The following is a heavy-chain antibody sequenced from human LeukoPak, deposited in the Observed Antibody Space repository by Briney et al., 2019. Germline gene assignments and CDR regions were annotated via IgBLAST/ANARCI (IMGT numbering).Heavy chain of an antibody. CDR2: ISSSGSTI. CDR1: GFTFRNYE. V-gene: IGHV3-48*03. Sequence: GGSLRLSCAASGFTFRNYEMNWVRQAPGKGLEWVSYISSSGSTIFYAASVKGRFTISRDNARNSVYLQMNSLRADDTAIYYCAREGSRGLDYWGQGTAVT. D-gene: IGHD3-16*01. CDR3: AREGSRGLDY. J-gene: IGHJ4*02.